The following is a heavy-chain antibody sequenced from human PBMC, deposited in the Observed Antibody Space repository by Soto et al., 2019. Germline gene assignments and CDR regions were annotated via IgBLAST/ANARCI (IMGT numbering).Heavy chain of an antibody. Sequence: ASVKVSCKASGYTFTSYYMHWVRQAPGQGLEWMGIINPSGGSTSYAQKFQGRVTMTRDTSTSTVYMELSSLRSEDTAVYYCARDNGGPYDGYCSGGSCYQSSHYYYYGMDVRGQATTVTVSS. CDR3: ARDNGGPYDGYCSGGSCYQSSHYYYYGMDV. J-gene: IGHJ6*02. D-gene: IGHD2-15*01. V-gene: IGHV1-46*01. CDR1: GYTFTSYY. CDR2: INPSGGST.